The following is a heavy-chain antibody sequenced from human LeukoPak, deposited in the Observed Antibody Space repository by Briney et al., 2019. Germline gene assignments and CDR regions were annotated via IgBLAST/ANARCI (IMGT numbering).Heavy chain of an antibody. CDR2: ISGGGGST. D-gene: IGHD2-15*01. CDR1: GFTFSSYA. Sequence: GGSLRLSCAASGFTFSSYAMSWARQAPGKGLECVSTISGGGGSTYLAGSVKGWFAISTHNYKNTMYLQMNSLRAEGTAVYYCAKVACGGSCYYFDYWGQGTLVTVSS. J-gene: IGHJ4*02. CDR3: AKVACGGSCYYFDY. V-gene: IGHV3-23*01.